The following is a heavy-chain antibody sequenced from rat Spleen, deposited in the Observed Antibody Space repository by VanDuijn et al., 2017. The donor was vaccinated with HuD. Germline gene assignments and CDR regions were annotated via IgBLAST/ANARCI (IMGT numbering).Heavy chain of an antibody. Sequence: QVQLKESGPGLVQPSQTLSLTCTVSGFSLISYSVNWVRQPPGKGLEWMGGIWGDGSTNYNSALKSRLSISRDTSKSQIYLKMNSLQTEDTATYFCARADWFAYWGHGTLVTVSS. J-gene: IGHJ3*01. CDR2: IWGDGST. V-gene: IGHV2-13*01. CDR3: ARADWFAY. CDR1: GFSLISYS.